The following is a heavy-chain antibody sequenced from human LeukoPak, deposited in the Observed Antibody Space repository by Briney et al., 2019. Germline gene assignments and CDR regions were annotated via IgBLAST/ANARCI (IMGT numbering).Heavy chain of an antibody. Sequence: GGSLRLSCAASGFTFSSYAMSWVRQAPGKGLEWVSAISGSGGSTYYADSVKGRFTISRDNSKNTLYLQMNSLRAEDTAVYYCAKMVILTGYLYYFDYWGQGTLVTVSS. J-gene: IGHJ4*02. CDR3: AKMVILTGYLYYFDY. V-gene: IGHV3-23*01. CDR2: ISGSGGST. CDR1: GFTFSSYA. D-gene: IGHD3-9*01.